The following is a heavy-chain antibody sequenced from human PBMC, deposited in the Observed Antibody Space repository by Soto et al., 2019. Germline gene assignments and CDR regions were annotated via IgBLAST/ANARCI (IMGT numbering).Heavy chain of an antibody. CDR1: GFTFNNYA. V-gene: IGHV3-23*01. J-gene: IGHJ4*02. CDR2: ISGGGDTT. Sequence: EVQLLESGGGLVQPGGSLRLSCAASGFTFNNYAMTWVRQAPGTGLEWVSAISGGGDTTSYAASVKGRFTVSRDGSKNTLYLQMGSLRAEDTALHYCAKGRGGSGSLTPRVDFWGQGTLVTVAS. CDR3: AKGRGGSGSLTPRVDF. D-gene: IGHD3-10*01.